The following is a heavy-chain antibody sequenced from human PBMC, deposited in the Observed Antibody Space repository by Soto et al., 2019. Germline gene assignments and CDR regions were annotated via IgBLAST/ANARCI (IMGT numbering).Heavy chain of an antibody. Sequence: QVQLVQSGAEVKKPGASVKVSCKVSGYTLTDFSVHWVRQAPGKGLEWMGGFDPEEGETLYTQNFQGRVTMTEDTSTDKAYMELSSMRSEDTAVYYCAAGGPRWLQSPFDYWGQGTLVTVSS. CDR1: GYTLTDFS. CDR2: FDPEEGET. V-gene: IGHV1-24*01. J-gene: IGHJ4*02. CDR3: AAGGPRWLQSPFDY. D-gene: IGHD6-19*01.